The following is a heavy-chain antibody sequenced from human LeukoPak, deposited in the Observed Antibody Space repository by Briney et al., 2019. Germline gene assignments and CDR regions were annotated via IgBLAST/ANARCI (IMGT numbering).Heavy chain of an antibody. CDR3: ARKVGSYYDILTDYFDY. D-gene: IGHD3-9*01. CDR2: INSNSGGT. V-gene: IGHV1-2*02. CDR1: GYTFTGYY. Sequence: ASVKVSCKASGYTFTGYYMHWVRQAPGQGLEWMGWINSNSGGTNYAQKFQGRVTMTRDTSISTAYMELSRLRSDDTAVYYCARKVGSYYDILTDYFDYWGQGTLVTVSS. J-gene: IGHJ4*02.